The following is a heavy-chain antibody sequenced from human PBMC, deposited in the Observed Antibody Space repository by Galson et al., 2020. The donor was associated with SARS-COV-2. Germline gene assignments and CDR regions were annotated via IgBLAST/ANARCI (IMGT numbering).Heavy chain of an antibody. CDR1: GFTFSNAW. CDR3: TTTQGYSSGWYSFDY. D-gene: IGHD6-19*01. J-gene: IGHJ4*02. V-gene: IGHV3-15*01. Sequence: GESLKISCAASGFTFSNAWMSWVRQAPGKGLEWVGRIKSKTDGGTTDYAAPVKGRFTISRDDSKNTLYLQINSLKTEDTAVYYCTTTQGYSSGWYSFDYWGQGTLVTVSS. CDR2: IKSKTDGGTT.